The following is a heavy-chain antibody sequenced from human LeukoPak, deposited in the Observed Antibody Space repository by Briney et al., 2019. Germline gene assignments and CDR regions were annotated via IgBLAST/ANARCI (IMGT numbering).Heavy chain of an antibody. D-gene: IGHD6-13*01. CDR3: AREDRDQEPGYSSSWYGGNAFDI. CDR2: IYTSGST. Sequence: RPSETLSLTCTVSGGSISSGSYYWSWIRQPAGKGMEWIGRIYTSGSTNYNPSLKSRVTISVDTSKNQFSLKLSSVTAADTAVYYCAREDRDQEPGYSSSWYGGNAFDIWGQGTMVTVPS. J-gene: IGHJ3*02. CDR1: GGSISSGSYY. V-gene: IGHV4-61*02.